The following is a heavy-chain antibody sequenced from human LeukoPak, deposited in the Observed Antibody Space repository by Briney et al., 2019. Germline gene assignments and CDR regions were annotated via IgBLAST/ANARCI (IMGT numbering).Heavy chain of an antibody. D-gene: IGHD1-26*01. Sequence: SQTLSLTCTVAGRSISSYYWSWIRHPPGNGLEWLGYIYYSGRTNYNPTLKTRVTISVDTPKIHFTLQLRSVLAADTAAYYCARSGVLDDAFDIWGQGTMVTVCS. CDR1: GRSISSYY. V-gene: IGHV4-59*08. CDR3: ARSGVLDDAFDI. CDR2: IYYSGRT. J-gene: IGHJ3*02.